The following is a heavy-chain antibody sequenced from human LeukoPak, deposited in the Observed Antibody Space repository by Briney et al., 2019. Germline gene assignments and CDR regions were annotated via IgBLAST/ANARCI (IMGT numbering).Heavy chain of an antibody. CDR3: AKDNYYDSSGYYAY. CDR1: GFTFSSYA. Sequence: GGSLRLSCAASGFTFSSYAMSWVRQAPGKGLEWVSAISGSGGSTYYADSVKGRFTISRDDSKNTLYLQMNSLRAEDTAVYYCAKDNYYDSSGYYAYWGQGTLVTVSS. J-gene: IGHJ4*02. CDR2: ISGSGGST. V-gene: IGHV3-23*01. D-gene: IGHD3-22*01.